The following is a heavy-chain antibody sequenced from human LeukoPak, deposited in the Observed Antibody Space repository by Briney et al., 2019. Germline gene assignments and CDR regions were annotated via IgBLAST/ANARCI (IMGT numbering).Heavy chain of an antibody. Sequence: ASVKVSCKASGYTFTSYDINWVRQATGQGLEWMGWMNPNSGNTGYAQKFQGRVTITRNTSISTAYMELSSLRSEDTAVYYCARDRASPYDYVWGSYRPLDAFDIWGQGTMVTVSS. J-gene: IGHJ3*02. V-gene: IGHV1-8*03. CDR1: GYTFTSYD. D-gene: IGHD3-16*02. CDR2: MNPNSGNT. CDR3: ARDRASPYDYVWGSYRPLDAFDI.